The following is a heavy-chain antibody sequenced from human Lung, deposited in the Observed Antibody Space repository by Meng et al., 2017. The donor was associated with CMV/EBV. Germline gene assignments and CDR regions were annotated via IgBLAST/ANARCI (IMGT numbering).Heavy chain of an antibody. CDR2: IDWDDDK. J-gene: IGHJ4*02. Sequence: QTLSLTXTFAGFSLSTSGMRVSWIRQPPGKALEWLARIDWDDDKFYSTSLKTRLTISKDTSKNQVVLTMTNMDPVDTATYYCARIRDGDHWYFDYWGQGTLVTVSS. CDR3: ARIRDGDHWYFDY. CDR1: GFSLSTSGMR. V-gene: IGHV2-70D*14. D-gene: IGHD4-17*01.